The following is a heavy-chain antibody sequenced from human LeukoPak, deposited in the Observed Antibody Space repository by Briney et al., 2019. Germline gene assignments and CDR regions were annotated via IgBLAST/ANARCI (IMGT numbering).Heavy chain of an antibody. CDR1: GYTFTSYG. J-gene: IGHJ4*02. CDR2: IGAYNGNT. CDR3: AREGDDSSGYDDY. D-gene: IGHD3-22*01. V-gene: IGHV1-18*01. Sequence: ASVKVSCKASGYTFTSYGISWVRQAPGQGLEWMGWIGAYNGNTNYAQKLQGRVTMTTDTDTSTGYMELRSLRSDDTAVYYCAREGDDSSGYDDYWGQGTLVTVSS.